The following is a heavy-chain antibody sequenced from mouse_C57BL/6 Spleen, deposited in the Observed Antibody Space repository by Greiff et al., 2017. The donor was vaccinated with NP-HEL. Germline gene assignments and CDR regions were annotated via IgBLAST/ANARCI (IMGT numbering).Heavy chain of an antibody. D-gene: IGHD1-1*01. CDR1: GYTFTDYE. CDR3: TRSGGSREYFDV. V-gene: IGHV1-15*01. CDR2: IDPETGGT. J-gene: IGHJ1*03. Sequence: QVQLQQSGAELVRPGASVTLSCKASGYTFTDYEMHWVKQTPVHGLEWIGAIDPETGGTAYNQKFKGKAILTADKSSSTAYMELRSLTSEDSAVYYCTRSGGSREYFDVWGTGTTVTVSS.